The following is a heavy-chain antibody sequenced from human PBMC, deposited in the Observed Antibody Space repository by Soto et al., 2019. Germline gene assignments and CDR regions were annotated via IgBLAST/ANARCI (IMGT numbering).Heavy chain of an antibody. CDR2: IIPIFGTA. V-gene: IGHV1-69*12. CDR1: GGTFSSYA. Sequence: QVQLVQSGAEVKKPGSSVKVSCKASGGTFSSYAISWVRQAPGQGLEWMGGIIPIFGTANYAQKFQGRVTITADESTSTAYMELSSLRSEDTAVYYCGAVGCSGGSCYSFYYGMDAWGQGTTVTVSS. D-gene: IGHD2-15*01. J-gene: IGHJ6*02. CDR3: GAVGCSGGSCYSFYYGMDA.